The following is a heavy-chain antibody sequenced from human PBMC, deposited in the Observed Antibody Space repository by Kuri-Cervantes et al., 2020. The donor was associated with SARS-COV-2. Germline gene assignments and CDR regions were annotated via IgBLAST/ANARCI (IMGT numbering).Heavy chain of an antibody. J-gene: IGHJ4*02. D-gene: IGHD2-21*02. CDR1: GFTFSSYA. V-gene: IGHV3-23*01. CDR3: AKDPIVVVTASDTFDY. Sequence: GESLKISCAASGFTFSSYAMSWVRQAPGKGLEWVSAISGSGGSTYYADSVKGRFTIPRDNSKNTLYLQMNSLRAEDTAVYYCAKDPIVVVTASDTFDYWGQGTLVTVSS. CDR2: ISGSGGST.